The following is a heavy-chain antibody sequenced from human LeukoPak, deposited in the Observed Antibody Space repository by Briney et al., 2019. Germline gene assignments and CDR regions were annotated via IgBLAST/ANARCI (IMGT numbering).Heavy chain of an antibody. Sequence: QAGGSLRLSCAASGFTVRSYDMHWDRQVAGKGLEWVSAISTASNPHYAASVQGRFTIFRANAENSLYLQMNSLSAEDTAVYYCARELGIEGYWYFDPWSRGTLVTVSS. CDR2: ISTASNP. D-gene: IGHD7-27*01. CDR1: GFTVRSYD. J-gene: IGHJ2*01. V-gene: IGHV3-13*05. CDR3: ARELGIEGYWYFDP.